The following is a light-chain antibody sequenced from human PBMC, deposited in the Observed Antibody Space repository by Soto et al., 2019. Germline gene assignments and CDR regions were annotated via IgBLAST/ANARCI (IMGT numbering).Light chain of an antibody. J-gene: IGKJ2*01. CDR2: GAS. V-gene: IGKV3-15*01. Sequence: EIVMTQSPATLSVSPGERASFSCRASQTVSSNLAWHQQKPGQAPRLLIYGASTRATGIPARFSGSGSGTEYTLTISSLQSADFAVYYCQQYRNWPYTFGQGTKLEIK. CDR1: QTVSSN. CDR3: QQYRNWPYT.